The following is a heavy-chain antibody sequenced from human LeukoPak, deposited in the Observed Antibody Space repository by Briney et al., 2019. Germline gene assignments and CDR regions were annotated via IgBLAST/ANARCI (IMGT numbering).Heavy chain of an antibody. CDR1: GGTFSSYA. V-gene: IGHV1-69*13. J-gene: IGHJ4*02. Sequence: SVNVSCKASGGTFSSYAISWVRQAPGQGLEWMGGIIPIFGTANYAQKFQGRVTITADESTSTAYMELSSLRSEDTAVYYCARVEAIYDILTGYYRSAISRDDYWGQGTLVTVSS. CDR2: IIPIFGTA. D-gene: IGHD3-9*01. CDR3: ARVEAIYDILTGYYRSAISRDDY.